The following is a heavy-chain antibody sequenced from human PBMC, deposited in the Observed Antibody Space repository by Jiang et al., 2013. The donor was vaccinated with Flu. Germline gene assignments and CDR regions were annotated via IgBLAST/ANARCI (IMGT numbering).Heavy chain of an antibody. CDR3: AREGEQLDGEYYYYYGMDV. CDR1: GYTFTGYY. Sequence: GAEVKKPGASVKVSCKASGYTFTGYYMHWVRQAPGQGLEWMGIINPSGGSTSYAQKFQGRVTMTRDTSTSTVYMELSSLRSEDTAVYYCAREGEQLDGEYYYYYGMDVWGQGTTVTVSS. J-gene: IGHJ6*02. D-gene: IGHD6-6*01. CDR2: INPSGGST. V-gene: IGHV1-46*03.